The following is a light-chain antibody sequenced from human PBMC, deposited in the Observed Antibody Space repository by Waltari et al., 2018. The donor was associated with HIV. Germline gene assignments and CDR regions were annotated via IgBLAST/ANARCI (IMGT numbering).Light chain of an antibody. CDR3: STWDVSLGAGV. CDR2: DNN. Sequence: QSVFTQLPSASAATGRAVTTPCAGSSSTIDSKLVSWYQHDPGAAPKLLIYDNNKRPSGIPDRFSGSKSGTSVTLGITGLQTGDEADYYCSTWDVSLGAGVFGGGTKLTVL. V-gene: IGLV1-51*01. CDR1: SSTIDSKL. J-gene: IGLJ2*01.